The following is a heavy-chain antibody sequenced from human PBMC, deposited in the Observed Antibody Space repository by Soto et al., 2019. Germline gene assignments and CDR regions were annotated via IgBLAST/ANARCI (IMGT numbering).Heavy chain of an antibody. D-gene: IGHD3-3*01. V-gene: IGHV3-23*01. CDR3: AKGIMANDFWSGSDFDY. CDR1: GFTFSSYA. CDR2: ISGSGGST. J-gene: IGHJ4*02. Sequence: GGSLRLSCAASGFTFSSYAMSWVRQAPGKGLEWVSAISGSGGSTYYADSVKGRFTISRDNSKNTLYLQMNSLRAEDTAVYYCAKGIMANDFWSGSDFDYWGQGTLVTVSS.